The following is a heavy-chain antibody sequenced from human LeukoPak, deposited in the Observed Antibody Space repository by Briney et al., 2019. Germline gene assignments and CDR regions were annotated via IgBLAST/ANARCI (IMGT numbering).Heavy chain of an antibody. V-gene: IGHV3-23*01. CDR3: AIKNVGYFDY. CDR1: GFTFSSYA. CDR2: ISGSGGST. D-gene: IGHD1-26*01. J-gene: IGHJ4*02. Sequence: GRSLRLSCAASGFTFSSYAMSRVRQAPGKGLEWVSAISGSGGSTYYADSVKGRFTISRDNSKNTLYLQMNSLRAEDTAVYYCAIKNVGYFDYWGQGTLVTVSS.